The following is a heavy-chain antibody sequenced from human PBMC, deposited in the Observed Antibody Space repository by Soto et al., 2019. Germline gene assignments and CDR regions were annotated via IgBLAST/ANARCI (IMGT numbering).Heavy chain of an antibody. CDR3: VRDDIGLGIDY. D-gene: IGHD1-26*01. J-gene: IGHJ4*02. V-gene: IGHV3-30*03. CDR2: ISDDGGRNK. CDR1: GFISSDYG. Sequence: GGSLRLSCAASGFISSDYGIHWVRQAPGKGLEWVAFISDDGGRNKVYAASVKGRFTISRDNSVNTVHLQMNGLSTEDTAVYYCVRDDIGLGIDYWGLGTLVTVSS.